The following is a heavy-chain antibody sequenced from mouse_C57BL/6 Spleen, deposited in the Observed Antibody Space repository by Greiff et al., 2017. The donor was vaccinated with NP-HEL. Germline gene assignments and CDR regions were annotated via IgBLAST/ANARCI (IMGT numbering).Heavy chain of an antibody. CDR2: ISGGGGNT. D-gene: IGHD2-4*01. CDR1: GFTFSSYT. V-gene: IGHV5-9*03. Sequence: DVMLVESGGGLVKPGGSLKLSCAASGFTFSSYTMSWVRQTPEKRLEWVATISGGGGNTYSPDSVKGRFTISRDNAKNNLYLQMSSMRAEDTALYYCARYDYDGGWGYWGQGTSVTVSS. J-gene: IGHJ4*01. CDR3: ARYDYDGGWGY.